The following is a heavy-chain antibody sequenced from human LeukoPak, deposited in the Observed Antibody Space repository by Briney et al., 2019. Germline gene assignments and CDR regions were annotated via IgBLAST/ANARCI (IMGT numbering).Heavy chain of an antibody. J-gene: IGHJ4*02. Sequence: SETLSLTCTVSGGSISSYYWSWIRQPPGKGLEWIGYIYYSGSTNYNPSLKSRVTISVDTSKNQFSLKLSSVTAADTAVYYCSKGRGIWGQGTLVTVSS. CDR3: SKGRGI. CDR1: GGSISSYY. CDR2: IYYSGST. V-gene: IGHV4-59*01. D-gene: IGHD3-10*01.